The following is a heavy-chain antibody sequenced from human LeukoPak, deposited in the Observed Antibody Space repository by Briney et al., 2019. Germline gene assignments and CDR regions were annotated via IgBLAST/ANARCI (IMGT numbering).Heavy chain of an antibody. Sequence: GGSLRLSCAASGFTFSSYAMSWVRQAPGKGLEWVSAISGSGGSTYYADSVKGRFTISRDNSKNTLYLQLNSLRAEDTAVYYCAKAPTWDIVVVVAAFWFDPWGQGTLVTVSS. D-gene: IGHD2-15*01. CDR2: ISGSGGST. V-gene: IGHV3-23*01. CDR1: GFTFSSYA. CDR3: AKAPTWDIVVVVAAFWFDP. J-gene: IGHJ5*02.